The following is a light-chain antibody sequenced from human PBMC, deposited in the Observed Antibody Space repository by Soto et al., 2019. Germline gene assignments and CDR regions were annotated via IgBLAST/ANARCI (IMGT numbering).Light chain of an antibody. CDR3: QQYSTSPIS. J-gene: IGKJ5*01. V-gene: IGKV3-20*01. CDR1: QVTSRY. CDR2: GAS. Sequence: DTVLTHSPGTLSLYPGERATLSCRASQVTSRYLSWYQQRPGQAPRLLIYGASSRATGIPDRFSGSGSGTDFTLTISRLEPEDFAVYYCQQYSTSPISFGQGTRLEIK.